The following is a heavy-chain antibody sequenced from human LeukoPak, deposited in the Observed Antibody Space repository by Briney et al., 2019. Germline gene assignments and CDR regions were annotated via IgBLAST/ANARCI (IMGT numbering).Heavy chain of an antibody. CDR1: GFTVSSNY. D-gene: IGHD6-25*01. V-gene: IGHV3-53*01. J-gene: IGHJ6*03. CDR3: ARFAAGGSYYYYMDV. CDR2: IYGGGST. Sequence: GGSVRLSCAASGFTVSSNYMSWVRQAPGKGLEWVSVIYGGGSTYYADSVKGRFTISRDNSKNTLYLEMNSLRAEDTAVYYCARFAAGGSYYYYMDVWGKGTTVTVSS.